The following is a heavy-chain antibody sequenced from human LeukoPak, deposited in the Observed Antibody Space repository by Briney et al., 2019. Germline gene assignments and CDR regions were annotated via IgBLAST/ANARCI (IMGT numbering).Heavy chain of an antibody. CDR2: ISGSGGNT. Sequence: GGSLRLSCAASAFTSSSYAMSWVRQAPGKGLEWVSAISGSGGNTYYADSVKGRFTISRDNSKNTDYLQMNSLRAEDTAVYYCAKDFKGLTIVAAGTFDYWGQGTLVTVSS. J-gene: IGHJ4*02. D-gene: IGHD6-13*01. CDR1: AFTSSSYA. CDR3: AKDFKGLTIVAAGTFDY. V-gene: IGHV3-23*01.